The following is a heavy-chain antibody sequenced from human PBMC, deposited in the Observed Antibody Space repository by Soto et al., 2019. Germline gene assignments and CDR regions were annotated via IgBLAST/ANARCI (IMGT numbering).Heavy chain of an antibody. CDR1: GFTFSSHA. J-gene: IGHJ4*02. CDR2: ISSDGSNK. CDR3: ARDDEGGSDCDLGY. V-gene: IGHV3-30-3*01. Sequence: GGSLRLSCSVSGFTFSSHAMHWVRQAPGKGLEWVALISSDGSNKYYADSVKGRFTTSRDNSKNTMYLQMNSLRVEDTAVYYSARDDEGGSDCDLGYWGQGALVTVSS. D-gene: IGHD1-26*01.